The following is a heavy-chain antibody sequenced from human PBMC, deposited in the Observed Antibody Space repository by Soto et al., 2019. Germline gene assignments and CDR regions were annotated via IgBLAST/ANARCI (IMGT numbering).Heavy chain of an antibody. Sequence: EVQLVESGGGLVEPGASLRLACAASGLSFSNAWMNWVRQAPGKGLEWVGRIKSKTDGGTTDYAEPVKGRFTISRDDSKNTLFLQMDSLKTEDTAVYYCTIAPQWLVRKFDYWGQGTLVTVSS. CDR2: IKSKTDGGTT. CDR3: TIAPQWLVRKFDY. CDR1: GLSFSNAW. V-gene: IGHV3-15*07. J-gene: IGHJ4*02. D-gene: IGHD6-19*01.